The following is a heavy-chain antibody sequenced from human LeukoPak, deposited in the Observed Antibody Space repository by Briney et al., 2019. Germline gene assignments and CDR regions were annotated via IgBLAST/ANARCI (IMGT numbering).Heavy chain of an antibody. J-gene: IGHJ4*02. CDR3: AKDPYGTRYFDY. CDR2: INPNSGGT. D-gene: IGHD2-2*01. V-gene: IGHV1-2*02. CDR1: GYTFTGYY. Sequence: ASVKVSCKASGYTFTGYYIHWVRQAPGQGLEWMGWINPNSGGTNYAQKFQGRVTMTSDTSVSTTYMELSRLRSDDTAVYYCAKDPYGTRYFDYWGQGTLVTVSS.